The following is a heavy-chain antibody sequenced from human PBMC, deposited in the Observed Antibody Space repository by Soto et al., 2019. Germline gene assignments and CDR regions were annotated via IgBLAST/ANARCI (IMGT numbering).Heavy chain of an antibody. J-gene: IGHJ4*02. V-gene: IGHV3-33*01. CDR1: GFTFSSYG. CDR3: ARDAGNRGVAVAVDSSSLDY. D-gene: IGHD6-19*01. Sequence: GGSLRLSCAASGFTFSSYGMHWVRQAPGKGLEWVAVIWYDGSNKYYADSVKGRFTISRDNSKNTLYLQMNSLGAEDTAVYYCARDAGNRGVAVAVDSSSLDYWGQGTLVTVSS. CDR2: IWYDGSNK.